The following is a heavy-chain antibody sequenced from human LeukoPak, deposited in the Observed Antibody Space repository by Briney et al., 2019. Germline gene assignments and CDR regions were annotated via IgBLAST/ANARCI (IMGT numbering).Heavy chain of an antibody. CDR3: ARDPRHSGLGWDY. CDR2: INPNSGGT. CDR1: GYTFTGYY. D-gene: IGHD5-12*01. Sequence: GASVKVSCKASGYTFTGYYMHWVRQAPGQGLEWMGWINPNSGGTNYAQKFQGRVTMTRDTSISTAYMELSRLRSDDTAVYYCARDPRHSGLGWDYWGQGTLVTVSS. J-gene: IGHJ4*02. V-gene: IGHV1-2*02.